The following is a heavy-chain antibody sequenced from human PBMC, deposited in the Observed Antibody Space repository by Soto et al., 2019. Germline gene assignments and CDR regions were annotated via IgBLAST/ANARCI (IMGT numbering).Heavy chain of an antibody. D-gene: IGHD4-17*01. CDR3: RTHQSSPDDYPRH. Sequence: GESLKISCQASGYTFTTRWIMWVRQTPGKGLEWLGSVDPRDSYGDYSTSFHGHVTISSERSKTTANLQWSSLQASAXXTXXCRTHQSSPDDYPRHWG. V-gene: IGHV5-10-1*01. CDR1: GYTFTTRW. CDR2: VDPRDSYG. J-gene: IGHJ1*01.